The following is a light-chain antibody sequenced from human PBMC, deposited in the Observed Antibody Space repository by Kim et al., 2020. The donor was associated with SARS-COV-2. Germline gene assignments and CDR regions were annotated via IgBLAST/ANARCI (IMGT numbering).Light chain of an antibody. CDR2: EDN. J-gene: IGLJ2*01. V-gene: IGLV6-57*01. CDR3: QSYDGNTRV. Sequence: GKTVTISCTRSSGSIASYYVQWYQQRPGSSPPTVIYEDNQRPPGVPDRFSGSIDSSSNSASLTISGLKTEDEADYYCQSYDGNTRVFGGGTQLTVL. CDR1: SGSIASYY.